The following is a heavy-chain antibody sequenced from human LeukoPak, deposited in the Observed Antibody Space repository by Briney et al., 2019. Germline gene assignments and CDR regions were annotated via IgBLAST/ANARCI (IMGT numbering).Heavy chain of an antibody. J-gene: IGHJ3*02. Sequence: ASVNVSCKASGYTFTNFDINWVRQATGQGLEWMGWMNPKTGNTGSAQNLQGRVTITGNTSISTAYMELSSLRSEDTAVYYCVRIDYSNAFDIWGQGTMVTVSS. CDR2: MNPKTGNT. V-gene: IGHV1-8*01. CDR3: VRIDYSNAFDI. D-gene: IGHD4-11*01. CDR1: GYTFTNFD.